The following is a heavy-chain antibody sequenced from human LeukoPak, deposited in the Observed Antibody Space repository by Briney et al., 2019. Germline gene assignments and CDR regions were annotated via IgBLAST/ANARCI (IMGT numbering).Heavy chain of an antibody. V-gene: IGHV5-51*01. Sequence: GESMKISCKGSGYSFTSYWIGWVRQMPGKDLEWMGIIYPGDSDTRYSPSFQGQVTISADKSISTAYLQWSSLKASDTAMYYCARQDYDILTGYYSYFDYWGQGTLVTVSS. J-gene: IGHJ4*02. D-gene: IGHD3-9*01. CDR1: GYSFTSYW. CDR3: ARQDYDILTGYYSYFDY. CDR2: IYPGDSDT.